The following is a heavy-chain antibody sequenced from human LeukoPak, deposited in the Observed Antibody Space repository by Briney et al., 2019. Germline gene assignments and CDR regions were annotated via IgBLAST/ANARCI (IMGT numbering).Heavy chain of an antibody. Sequence: GGSLRLSCAASGFTFSSYGMHWVCQAPGKGLEWVAVIWYDGSIKYYADSVKGRFTISRDNPKNTLYLQMNSLRAEDTAVYYCARVGSGSYFLDGFDIWGQGTMVTVSS. J-gene: IGHJ3*02. CDR3: ARVGSGSYFLDGFDI. CDR1: GFTFSSYG. CDR2: IWYDGSIK. V-gene: IGHV3-33*01. D-gene: IGHD1-26*01.